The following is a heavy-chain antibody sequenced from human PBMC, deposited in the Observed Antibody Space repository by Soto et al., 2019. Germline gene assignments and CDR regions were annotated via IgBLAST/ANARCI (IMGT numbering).Heavy chain of an antibody. CDR1: GVTFSSSS. CDR3: ARHPERIAEIGWFDP. CDR2: ISSSSSTI. Sequence: GGSVRLSCAASGVTFSSSSMNSVRQAPGKGLEWVSYISSSSSTIYYADSVKGRFTISRDNAKNSLYLQMNSLRAEDTAVYYCARHPERIAEIGWFDPWGQGT. V-gene: IGHV3-48*01. D-gene: IGHD6-13*01. J-gene: IGHJ5*02.